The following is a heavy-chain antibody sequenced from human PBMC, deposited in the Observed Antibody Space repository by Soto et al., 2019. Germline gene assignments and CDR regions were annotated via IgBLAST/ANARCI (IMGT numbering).Heavy chain of an antibody. V-gene: IGHV4-39*07. CDR3: ARSDGRY. J-gene: IGHJ4*02. Sequence: SETLSLTCTVSGGSISSISSYWGWIRQPPGKGLEWIGNVYYSGSTYSNPSLKSRLTISADTSKNQFSLKLSSVSAADTAVYYCARSDGRYWGQGTLVTVSS. CDR1: GGSISSISSY. CDR2: VYYSGST.